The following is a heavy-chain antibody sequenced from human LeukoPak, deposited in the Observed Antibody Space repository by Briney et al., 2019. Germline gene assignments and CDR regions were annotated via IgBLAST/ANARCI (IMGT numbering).Heavy chain of an antibody. Sequence: GGSLRLSCAASGFIFSSYAMSWVRQAPGKGLEWVSVIYKDGKIYYIDSVKGRFTISRDTSKTTLYLQMNSLRVEDTAVYYCASRHCSGGDCYFAGADPFDHWGQGTLVTVSS. J-gene: IGHJ4*02. V-gene: IGHV3-23*03. CDR1: GFIFSSYA. D-gene: IGHD2-21*01. CDR3: ASRHCSGGDCYFAGADPFDH. CDR2: IYKDGKI.